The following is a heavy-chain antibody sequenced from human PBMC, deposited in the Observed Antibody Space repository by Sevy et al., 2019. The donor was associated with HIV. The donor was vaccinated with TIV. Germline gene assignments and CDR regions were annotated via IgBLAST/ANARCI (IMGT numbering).Heavy chain of an antibody. Sequence: GESLKISCAVSGFTFRSYAMHWVRQAPGKGLEWVAVISYDGSNKYYADSVKGRFTISRDNSRYTLYLQMNSLRAEDTAGYYCARDPDGLPRGYFDYWGQGTLVTVSS. D-gene: IGHD2-2*01. CDR2: ISYDGSNK. V-gene: IGHV3-30-3*01. CDR1: GFTFRSYA. J-gene: IGHJ4*02. CDR3: ARDPDGLPRGYFDY.